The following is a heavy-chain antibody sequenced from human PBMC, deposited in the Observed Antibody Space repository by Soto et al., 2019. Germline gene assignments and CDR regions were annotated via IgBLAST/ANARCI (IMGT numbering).Heavy chain of an antibody. J-gene: IGHJ4*02. Sequence: EVQLLESGGGLVQPGGSLRLSCAASGFTFNNYAMTWVRQAPGKGLEWVSAISGGGDTTSYADSVKGRFTVSRDGSKNTMYLKKSSLRAEDTTRYYCAKEGGSTGRRSTHVHMWGKGPLVTVSP. CDR1: GFTFNNYA. D-gene: IGHD3-10*01. CDR3: AKEGGSTGRRSTHVHM. V-gene: IGHV3-23*01. CDR2: ISGGGDTT.